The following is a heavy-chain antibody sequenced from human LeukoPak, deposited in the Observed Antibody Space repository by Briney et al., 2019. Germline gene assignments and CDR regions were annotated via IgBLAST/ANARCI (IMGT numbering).Heavy chain of an antibody. CDR1: GFTFSSYA. D-gene: IGHD3-10*01. CDR2: ISSSSSTI. V-gene: IGHV3-48*01. CDR3: AVLLLWFGEVPDY. Sequence: GRSLRLSCAASGFTFSSYAMHWVRQAPGKGLEWVSYISSSSSTIYYADSVKGRFTISRDNAKNSLYLQMNSLRAEDTAVYYCAVLLLWFGEVPDYWGQGTLVTVSS. J-gene: IGHJ4*02.